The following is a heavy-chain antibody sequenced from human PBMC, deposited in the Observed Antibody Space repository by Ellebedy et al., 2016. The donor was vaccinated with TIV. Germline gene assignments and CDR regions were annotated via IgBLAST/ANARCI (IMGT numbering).Heavy chain of an antibody. J-gene: IGHJ4*02. D-gene: IGHD3-10*01. CDR2: FRSKPDGGTR. Sequence: GESLKISCTASGFTFGDYVMNWFRQAPGKGLEWVGFFRSKPDGGTRQYAASVKGRFNISRDDSKNIAYLEMNSLKTEDTAVYFCTRGFDYYGSGRWILDYWGRGTLVTVSS. CDR1: GFTFGDYV. V-gene: IGHV3-49*03. CDR3: TRGFDYYGSGRWILDY.